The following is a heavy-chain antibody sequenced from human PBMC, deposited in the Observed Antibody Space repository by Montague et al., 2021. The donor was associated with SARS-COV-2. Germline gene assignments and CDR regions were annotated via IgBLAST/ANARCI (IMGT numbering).Heavy chain of an antibody. CDR2: IYHSGST. CDR1: GGSISSINW. Sequence: SETLSLTCVVSGGSISSINWWSWVRQPPGKGLEWIGEIYHSGSTNYNPSLKSRVIISVDKSKNQFSLKLSSVTAADTAVYYCARTGYSSGWQSLDYWGQGTLVTVSS. CDR3: ARTGYSSGWQSLDY. V-gene: IGHV4-4*02. D-gene: IGHD6-19*01. J-gene: IGHJ4*02.